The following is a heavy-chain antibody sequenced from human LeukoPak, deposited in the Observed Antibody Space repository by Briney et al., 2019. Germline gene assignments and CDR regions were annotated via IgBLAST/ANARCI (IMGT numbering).Heavy chain of an antibody. V-gene: IGHV4-59*08. J-gene: IGHJ5*02. Sequence: SDTLSLTCTVSGGSISSYYWSWLRQPPGKGLEWIGYIYYSGSTNYNPSLKSRVTISVDTSKNQFSLKLSSVTAADTAVYYCARRTPRRGWFDPWGQGTLVTVPS. D-gene: IGHD1-14*01. CDR1: GGSISSYY. CDR2: IYYSGST. CDR3: ARRTPRRGWFDP.